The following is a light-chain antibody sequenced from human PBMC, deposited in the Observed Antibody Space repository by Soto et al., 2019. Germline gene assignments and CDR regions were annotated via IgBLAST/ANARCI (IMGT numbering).Light chain of an antibody. Sequence: EIVLTQSPGTRSLSPGERATLSCRASPSVGSNSLAWYHQRPGQAPRLRIFGESSRATGIPDRFSGGGSETDFTLTISRLEPEDCAVYYCQQYGSSPVTFGGGTKVEFK. CDR1: PSVGSNS. J-gene: IGKJ4*01. V-gene: IGKV3-20*01. CDR3: QQYGSSPVT. CDR2: GES.